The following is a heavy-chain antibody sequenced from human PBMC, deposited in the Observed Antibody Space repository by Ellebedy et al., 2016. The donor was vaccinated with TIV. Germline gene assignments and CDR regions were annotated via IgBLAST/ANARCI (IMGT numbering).Heavy chain of an antibody. Sequence: GESLKISXAASGFTFSSHSMNWVRQSPGKGLEWVSSISSSSTNIYYAASVAGRFTISRDNAENSLYLQMSSLRAEDTAVYYCVRGSCSSTSCPDYWGQGTLVTVSS. CDR1: GFTFSSHS. CDR2: ISSSSTNI. CDR3: VRGSCSSTSCPDY. J-gene: IGHJ4*02. D-gene: IGHD2-2*01. V-gene: IGHV3-21*01.